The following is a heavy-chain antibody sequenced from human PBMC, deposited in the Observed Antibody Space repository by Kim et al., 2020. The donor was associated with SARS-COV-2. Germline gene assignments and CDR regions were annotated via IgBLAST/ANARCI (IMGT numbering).Heavy chain of an antibody. Sequence: SETLSLTCTVSGGSISSSSYYWGWIRQPPGKGLEWIGSINYSGSTYYNPSLKSRVTISVDTSKNQFSLKLSSVTAADTAVYYCASPLVTRFLDCWGQGTLVTVSS. CDR1: GGSISSSSYY. D-gene: IGHD2-21*02. J-gene: IGHJ4*02. V-gene: IGHV4-39*01. CDR3: ASPLVTRFLDC. CDR2: INYSGST.